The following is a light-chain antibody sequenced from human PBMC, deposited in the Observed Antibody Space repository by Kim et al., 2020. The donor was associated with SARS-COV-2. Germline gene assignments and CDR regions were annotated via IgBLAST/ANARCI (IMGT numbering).Light chain of an antibody. Sequence: RATINCKSSQGVLYNSNNKNSIAWYQQKPGQPPKLLIYWTSTRESGVPDRFSGSRSGTEFTLTISSLQAEDVAVYYCHQYSNTPYTFGQGTKLEI. V-gene: IGKV4-1*01. CDR1: QGVLYNSNNKNS. CDR3: HQYSNTPYT. J-gene: IGKJ2*01. CDR2: WTS.